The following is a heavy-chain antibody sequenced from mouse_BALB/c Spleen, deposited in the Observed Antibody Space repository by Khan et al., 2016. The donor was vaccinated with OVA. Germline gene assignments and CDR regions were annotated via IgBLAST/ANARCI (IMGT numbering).Heavy chain of an antibody. V-gene: IGHV3-2*02. Sequence: VQLKQSGPGLVKPSQSLTLTCTVTGYSITSDYARNWIRQFPGNKLERMGYITYSGSTSYTPSFKRRISITRNTSTSQFFPQLNSVTTEEPATHYCAGGRTDWGQGTLFAVSA. D-gene: IGHD1-1*02. CDR2: ITYSGST. CDR3: AGGRTD. J-gene: IGHJ3*01. CDR1: GYSITSDYA.